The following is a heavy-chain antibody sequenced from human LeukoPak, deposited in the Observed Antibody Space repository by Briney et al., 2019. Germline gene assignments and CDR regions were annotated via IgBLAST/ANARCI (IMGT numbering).Heavy chain of an antibody. CDR3: TKDRRQWVVPYFDS. J-gene: IGHJ4*02. CDR1: AFTSSTNA. V-gene: IGHV3-23*01. CDR2: ISSGGNT. Sequence: ASLRLSSAASAFTSSTNAMNWVRHTPGTGLEWLSGISSGGNTKYTDSVKGRFTVSRDNSKNTLHLQMDSLRAEDTAIYYCTKDRRQWVVPYFDSWGQGTVVTVSS. D-gene: IGHD6-19*01.